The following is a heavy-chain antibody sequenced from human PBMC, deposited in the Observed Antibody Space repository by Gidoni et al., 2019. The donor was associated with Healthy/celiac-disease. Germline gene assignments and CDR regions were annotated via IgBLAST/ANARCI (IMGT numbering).Heavy chain of an antibody. CDR2: ISSSRRTI. J-gene: IGHJ4*02. CDR1: GFTFSDYY. CDR3: ARGGWFGESPIDY. Sequence: QVQRVESGGGLGKPGGARRLCWAASGFTFSDYYMSWIRQAPGKGLALFSYISSSRRTISYADSVTGRFTISRDNAKISLYLQMISLGAEDTAVYSCARGGWFGESPIDYWGQGTLVTVSS. D-gene: IGHD3-10*01. V-gene: IGHV3-11*01.